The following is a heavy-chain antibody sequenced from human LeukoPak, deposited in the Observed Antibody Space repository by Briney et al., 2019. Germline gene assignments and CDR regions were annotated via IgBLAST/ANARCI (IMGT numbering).Heavy chain of an antibody. CDR1: GFTFTRYW. J-gene: IGHJ6*02. Sequence: GGSLRLSCAASGFTFTRYWMHWVRQAPGKGLVWVSRINSDGSSTSYADSVKGRFTVSRDNARNTLDLQLNSLRAEDTAVYYCAKWVTTSYYGKDVWGQGTTVTVSS. CDR2: INSDGSST. V-gene: IGHV3-74*01. D-gene: IGHD4-17*01. CDR3: AKWVTTSYYGKDV.